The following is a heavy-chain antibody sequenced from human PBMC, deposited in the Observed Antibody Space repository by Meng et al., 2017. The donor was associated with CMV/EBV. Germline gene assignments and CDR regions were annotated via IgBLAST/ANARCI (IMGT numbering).Heavy chain of an antibody. CDR1: GFTFSSYS. Sequence: GGSLRLSFAASGFTFSSYSMNWVRQAPGKGLEWVSSISSSSSYIYYADSVKGRFTISRDNAKNSLYLQMNSLRADDTAVYYCARTLQARYCSSTSCYKYGMDVWGQGTTVTVSS. CDR3: ARTLQARYCSSTSCYKYGMDV. D-gene: IGHD2-2*01. CDR2: ISSSSSYI. J-gene: IGHJ6*02. V-gene: IGHV3-21*01.